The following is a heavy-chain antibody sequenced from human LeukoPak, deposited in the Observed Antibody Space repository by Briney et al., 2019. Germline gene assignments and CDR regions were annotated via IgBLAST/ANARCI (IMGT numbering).Heavy chain of an antibody. V-gene: IGHV4-61*02. CDR3: ASGYSSGWYGVDY. CDR1: GGSISSGSYY. D-gene: IGHD6-19*01. J-gene: IGHJ4*02. CDR2: IYTSGST. Sequence: SETLSLTCTVSGGSISSGSYYWSWIRQPAGKGLEWIGRIYTSGSTNYNPSLKSRVTISVDTSKNQFSLKLSSVTAADTAVYYCASGYSSGWYGVDYWGQGTLVTVSS.